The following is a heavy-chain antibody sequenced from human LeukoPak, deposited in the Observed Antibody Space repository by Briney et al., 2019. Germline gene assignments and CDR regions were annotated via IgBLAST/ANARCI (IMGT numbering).Heavy chain of an antibody. J-gene: IGHJ4*02. CDR1: GITLSNYG. D-gene: IGHD6-19*01. CDR3: AKTTTGYSSGRFPGWPVDY. Sequence: GSLRLSCAVSGITLSNYGMSWVRQAPGKGLEWVAGISDSGGSTNYADSVKGRFTISRDNPKNTLYLQMNSLRAEDTAVYYCAKTTTGYSSGRFPGWPVDYWGQGTLVTVSS. V-gene: IGHV3-23*01. CDR2: ISDSGGST.